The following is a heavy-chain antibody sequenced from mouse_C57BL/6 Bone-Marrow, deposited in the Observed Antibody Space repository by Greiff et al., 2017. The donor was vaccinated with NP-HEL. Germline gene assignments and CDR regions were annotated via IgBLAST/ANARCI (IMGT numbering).Heavy chain of an antibody. Sequence: QVQLQQPGAELVKPGASVKMSCKASGYTFTSYWITWVKQRPGQGLEWIGDIYPGSGSTNYNEKFKSKATLTVDTSSSTAYMQLSSLTSEDSAVYYCARAPFITTVADWYFDVWGTGTTVTVSS. CDR1: GYTFTSYW. D-gene: IGHD1-1*01. CDR3: ARAPFITTVADWYFDV. CDR2: IYPGSGST. V-gene: IGHV1-55*01. J-gene: IGHJ1*03.